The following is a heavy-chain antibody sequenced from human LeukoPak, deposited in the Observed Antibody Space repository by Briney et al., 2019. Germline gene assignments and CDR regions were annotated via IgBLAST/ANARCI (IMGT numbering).Heavy chain of an antibody. CDR2: ISSSGGTI. CDR1: GFIFSDYY. CDR3: VRQQLWLQDPIDY. J-gene: IGHJ4*02. V-gene: IGHV3-11*04. D-gene: IGHD5-18*01. Sequence: GGSLRLSCAASGFIFSDYYMSWIRQAPGKGLEWVSYISSSGGTIYYADSVKGRFTISRDNAKNSLYLQMNSLRAEDTAVYYCVRQQLWLQDPIDYWGQGNLVTVSS.